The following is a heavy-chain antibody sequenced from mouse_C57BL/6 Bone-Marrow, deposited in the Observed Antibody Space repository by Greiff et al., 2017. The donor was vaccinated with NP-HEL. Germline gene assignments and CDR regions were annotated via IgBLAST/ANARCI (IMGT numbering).Heavy chain of an antibody. J-gene: IGHJ4*01. D-gene: IGHD3-1*01. CDR3: ARTGLGTYYAMDY. CDR2: ISYDGSN. Sequence: EVKLMESGPGLVKPSQSLSLTCSVTGYSITSGYYWNWIRQFPGNKLEWMGYISYDGSNNYNPSLKNRISITRYTSKNQFFLKLNSVTTEDTATYYCARTGLGTYYAMDYWGQGTSVTVSS. V-gene: IGHV3-6*01. CDR1: GYSITSGYY.